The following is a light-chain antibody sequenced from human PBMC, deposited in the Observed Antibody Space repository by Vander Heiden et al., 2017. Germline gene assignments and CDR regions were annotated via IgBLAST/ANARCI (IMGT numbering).Light chain of an antibody. CDR1: ALPKEY. V-gene: IGLV3-25*03. CDR3: QSADSSGTYVV. Sequence: SYELTQPPSVSVSPGQTARITCSGDALPKEYAYWYQQKSGQAPVLLIYKDTKRPSGIPERFSGSSSGTRVTLTISGVQAEDEANYYCQSADSSGTYVVFGGGTELTVL. CDR2: KDT. J-gene: IGLJ2*01.